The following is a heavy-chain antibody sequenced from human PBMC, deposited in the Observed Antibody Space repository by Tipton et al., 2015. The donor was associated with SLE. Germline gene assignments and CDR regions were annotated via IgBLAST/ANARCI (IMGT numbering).Heavy chain of an antibody. D-gene: IGHD4-17*01. J-gene: IGHJ4*02. V-gene: IGHV4-34*01. CDR1: GGSFSGYY. CDR3: AREGGYGDIPFDS. CDR2: INHGGST. Sequence: TLSLTCAVYGGSFSGYYWSWIRQPPGKGLEWIGEINHGGSTNYNPSLKSRVTISVDTSKNQFSLKVSSVTAADTAVYYCAREGGYGDIPFDSWGQGTLVTVSS.